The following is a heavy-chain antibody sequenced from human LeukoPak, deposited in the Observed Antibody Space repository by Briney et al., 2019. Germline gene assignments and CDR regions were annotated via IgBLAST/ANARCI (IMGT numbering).Heavy chain of an antibody. V-gene: IGHV4-59*08. D-gene: IGHD3-16*01. Sequence: PSETLSLTCTVSGGSISSYYWSWIRQPPGKGLEWIGYIYYTGSTNYNPSLKSRVTISVDTSKNQFSLKLSSVTAADTAVYYCAIWRDRGWFGPWGQGTLVTVSS. CDR2: IYYTGST. J-gene: IGHJ5*02. CDR1: GGSISSYY. CDR3: AIWRDRGWFGP.